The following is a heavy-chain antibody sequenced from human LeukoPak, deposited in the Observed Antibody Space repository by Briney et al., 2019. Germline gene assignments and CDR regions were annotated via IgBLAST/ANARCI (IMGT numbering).Heavy chain of an antibody. CDR3: ARGKTTVTTGELAY. Sequence: GGSLRLSCAASGFTFSSYWMSWVRQAPGKGLEWVANIKQDGSEKYYADSVKGRFTISRDSSKNMLYLQMNSLRGEDTAAYYCARGKTTVTTGELAYWGQGTLVTVSS. D-gene: IGHD4-17*01. J-gene: IGHJ4*02. CDR2: IKQDGSEK. V-gene: IGHV3-7*01. CDR1: GFTFSSYW.